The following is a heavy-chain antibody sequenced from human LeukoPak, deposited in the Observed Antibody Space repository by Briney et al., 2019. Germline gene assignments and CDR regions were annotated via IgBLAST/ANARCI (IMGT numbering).Heavy chain of an antibody. Sequence: GGSLTLSCAASGFTFSSYAMNWVRQAPGKGLEWVSYISSSGSSVYYAASVKGRFTISRDNAKNSLYLQINSLRVEDTAVYYCARGRIPPHFDYVWGSFRYSYFDSWGQGTLVSVSS. V-gene: IGHV3-48*03. CDR1: GFTFSSYA. D-gene: IGHD3-16*02. CDR3: ARGRIPPHFDYVWGSFRYSYFDS. CDR2: ISSSGSSV. J-gene: IGHJ4*02.